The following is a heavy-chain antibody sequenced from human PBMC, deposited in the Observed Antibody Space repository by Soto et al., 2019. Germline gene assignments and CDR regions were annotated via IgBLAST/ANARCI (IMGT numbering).Heavy chain of an antibody. CDR2: IDCDDDK. CDR1: GFSLSTSGMC. D-gene: IGHD3-22*01. Sequence: SGPTLVNPTQTLTLTCTFSGFSLSTSGMCVSWIRQPPGKALEWLALIDCDDDKYYSTSLKTRLTISKDTSKNQVVLTMTNMDPVDTATYYCARTARVPYDSSGYPTLDFDYWGQGTLVTVSS. CDR3: ARTARVPYDSSGYPTLDFDY. V-gene: IGHV2-70*01. J-gene: IGHJ4*02.